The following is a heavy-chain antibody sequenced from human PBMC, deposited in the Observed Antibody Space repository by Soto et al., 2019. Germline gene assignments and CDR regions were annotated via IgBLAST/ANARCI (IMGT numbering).Heavy chain of an antibody. Sequence: PGESLKISCRGSGYSFTSYWIGWVRQMPGKGLEWMGIIYPGDSDTRYSPSFQGQATISADKSISTAYLQWSSLKASDTAMYYCARFVCSGGSCYPYYYYYMDVWGKGTTVTVSS. CDR1: GYSFTSYW. CDR2: IYPGDSDT. V-gene: IGHV5-51*01. D-gene: IGHD2-15*01. J-gene: IGHJ6*03. CDR3: ARFVCSGGSCYPYYYYYMDV.